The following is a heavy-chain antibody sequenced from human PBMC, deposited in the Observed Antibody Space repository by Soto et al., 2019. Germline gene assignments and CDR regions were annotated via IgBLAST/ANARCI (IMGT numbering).Heavy chain of an antibody. V-gene: IGHV3-48*01. Sequence: GGSLRLSCAASGFTFSSYSMNWVRQAPGKGLEWVSYISSSGTTYHADSVKGRFTISRDNAKNSLYLQMNSLRAEDTAVYYCARSSSGWAYYFDDWGQGT. CDR3: ARSSSGWAYYFDD. CDR1: GFTFSSYS. J-gene: IGHJ4*02. D-gene: IGHD6-19*01. CDR2: ISSSGTT.